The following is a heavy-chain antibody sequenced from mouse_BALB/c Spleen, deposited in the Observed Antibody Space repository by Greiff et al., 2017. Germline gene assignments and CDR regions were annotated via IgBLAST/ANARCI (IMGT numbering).Heavy chain of an antibody. CDR3: ARTGGNYYSMDD. J-gene: IGHJ4*01. CDR1: GYTFTSYW. CDR2: IFPGTGTT. D-gene: IGHD2-1*01. V-gene: IGHV1S132*01. Sequence: VQLQQSGAELVKPGASVKLSCKTSGYTFTSYWIQWVKQRPGQGLGGIGEIFPGTGTTYYNEKFKGKATLTIDTSSSTAYMQLSSLTSEDSAVYFRARTGGNYYSMDDWGQGTSVTVSS.